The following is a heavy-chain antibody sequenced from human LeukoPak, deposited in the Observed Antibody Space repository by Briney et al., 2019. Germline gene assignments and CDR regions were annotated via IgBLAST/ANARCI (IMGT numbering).Heavy chain of an antibody. CDR1: GFTFSSYA. CDR2: ISGSGGST. Sequence: GGSLRLSCAASGFTFSSYAMSWVRQAPGKGLEWVSAISGSGGSTYYADSVKGRFTISRDNSKNTLYLQMNSLRAEDTAVYYCAKGRYCGSTSCRYPKDYWGQGTLVTVSS. J-gene: IGHJ4*02. V-gene: IGHV3-23*01. D-gene: IGHD2-2*01. CDR3: AKGRYCGSTSCRYPKDY.